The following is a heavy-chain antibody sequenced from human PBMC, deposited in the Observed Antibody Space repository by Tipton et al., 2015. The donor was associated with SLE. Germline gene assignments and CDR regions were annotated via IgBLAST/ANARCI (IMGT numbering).Heavy chain of an antibody. Sequence: SLRLSCAASGFNFDNYGMSWVRQAPGKGLEWVSAISGSGVDPYYADSVKGRFTISRENSKNTLYLQMNSLRAEDTAVYYCAREGYSSRWYWSFDYWGQGTLVTVSS. CDR3: AREGYSSRWYWSFDY. D-gene: IGHD6-13*01. J-gene: IGHJ4*02. V-gene: IGHV3-23*01. CDR2: ISGSGVDP. CDR1: GFNFDNYG.